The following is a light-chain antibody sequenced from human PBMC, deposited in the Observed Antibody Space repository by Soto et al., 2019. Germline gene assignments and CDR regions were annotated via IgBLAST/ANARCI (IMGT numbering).Light chain of an antibody. CDR1: SSNIGAGYD. J-gene: IGLJ2*01. CDR2: GNN. CDR3: QSYDSSLRVV. V-gene: IGLV1-40*01. Sequence: QLVLTQPPSVSGAPGQRVTISCTGSSSNIGAGYDVHWYQQLPGTAPKLLIYGNNNRPSGVPDRFSGSKSGTSASLAITGLQAEDEADYYCQSYDSSLRVVFGGGTKLTVL.